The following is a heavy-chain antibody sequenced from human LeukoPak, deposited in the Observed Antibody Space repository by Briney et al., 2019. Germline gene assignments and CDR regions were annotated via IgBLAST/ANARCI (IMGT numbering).Heavy chain of an antibody. CDR1: QFTFTDYT. CDR2: ISNTGSPI. D-gene: IGHD4-23*01. Sequence: PGGSLRLSCAASQFTFTDYTVNWVRQAPGKGLEWVSYISNTGSPIYYADSVKGRFTISRDTAKNSLYLQMNSLRDADTAVYYCARVRGPTVETMYFDYWGQGTLVTVSS. CDR3: ARVRGPTVETMYFDY. J-gene: IGHJ4*02. V-gene: IGHV3-48*02.